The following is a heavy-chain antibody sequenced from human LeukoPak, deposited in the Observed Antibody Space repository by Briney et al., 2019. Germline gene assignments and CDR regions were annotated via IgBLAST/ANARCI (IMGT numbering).Heavy chain of an antibody. CDR3: ARGPTVVTQRYFDY. J-gene: IGHJ4*02. D-gene: IGHD4-23*01. CDR2: INDYTGDT. CDR1: GGSFTDYF. V-gene: IGHV4-34*01. Sequence: SETLSLTCTVYGGSFTDYFWTWIRHSPGKGLEWIGEINDYTGDTNYNPSLNSRVSISLEKSKNQFSLELKSVTAADTAVYYCARGPTVVTQRYFDYWGQGTLVTVSS.